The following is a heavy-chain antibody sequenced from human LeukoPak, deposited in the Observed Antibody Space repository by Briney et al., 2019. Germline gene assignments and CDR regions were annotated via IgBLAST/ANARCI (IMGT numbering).Heavy chain of an antibody. CDR3: ARAKWSVDYYGMDV. CDR2: ISGSGGST. Sequence: GGSLRLSCAASGFTFSSYAMSWVRQAPGKGLEWVSAISGSGGSTYYADSVKGRFTISRDNSKNTLYLQMNSLRAEDTAVYYCARAKWSVDYYGMDVWGQGTTVTVSS. J-gene: IGHJ6*02. CDR1: GFTFSSYA. V-gene: IGHV3-23*01. D-gene: IGHD2-15*01.